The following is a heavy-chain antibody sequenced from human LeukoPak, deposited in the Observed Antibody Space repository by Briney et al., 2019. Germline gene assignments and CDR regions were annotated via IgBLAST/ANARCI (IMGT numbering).Heavy chain of an antibody. D-gene: IGHD3-3*01. CDR2: IYYSGST. J-gene: IGHJ4*02. CDR1: GGSMSPYH. CDR3: ARVIPHYDFWSGYGYFDY. V-gene: IGHV4-59*01. Sequence: SETLSLTCTVSGGSMSPYHWGWIRQPPGKGLEWTGYIYYSGSTNYNPSLKSRVTISVDTSKNQFSLKLSSVTAADTAVYYCARVIPHYDFWSGYGYFDYWGQGTLVTVSS.